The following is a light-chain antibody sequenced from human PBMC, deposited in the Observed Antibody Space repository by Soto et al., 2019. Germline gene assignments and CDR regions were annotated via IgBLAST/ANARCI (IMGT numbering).Light chain of an antibody. V-gene: IGLV1-40*01. CDR3: QSYDSSLSGPV. Sequence: QSVLTQPPSVSGAPGQRVTISCTGSSSNIGAGYDVHWYQQLPGTAPNLLIYGNSNRPSGVPDRFSGSKSGTSASLAITGLQAEDEADYYCQSYDSSLSGPVFGTGTKVTVL. J-gene: IGLJ1*01. CDR1: SSNIGAGYD. CDR2: GNS.